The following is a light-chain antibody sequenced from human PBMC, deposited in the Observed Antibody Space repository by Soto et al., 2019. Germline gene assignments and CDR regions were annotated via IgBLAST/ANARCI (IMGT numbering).Light chain of an antibody. V-gene: IGKV1-16*02. CDR3: PQYKSRPST. Sequence: DIQMTQSPSSLSASVGDRVTITCRASQDIGGYLAWVQQKPGKAPKSLIYAASSLRGGVASKFSGSGSGTEFTLTIDSLQPEDFASYYCPQYKSRPSTFGQGTKLEI. CDR1: QDIGGY. J-gene: IGKJ2*01. CDR2: AAS.